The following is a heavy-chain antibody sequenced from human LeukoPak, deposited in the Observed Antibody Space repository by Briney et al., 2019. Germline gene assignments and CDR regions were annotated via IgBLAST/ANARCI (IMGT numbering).Heavy chain of an antibody. V-gene: IGHV3-74*01. CDR1: GFTFSSYW. CDR3: ARDPSFTPPVFDY. CDR2: INSDGSST. J-gene: IGHJ4*02. D-gene: IGHD3-16*02. Sequence: QAGGSLRLSCAASGFTFSSYWMHWVRQAPGKGLVWVSRINSDGSSTSYTDSVKGRFTISRDNAKNTLYLQMNSLRAEDTAVYYCARDPSFTPPVFDYWGQGTLVTVSS.